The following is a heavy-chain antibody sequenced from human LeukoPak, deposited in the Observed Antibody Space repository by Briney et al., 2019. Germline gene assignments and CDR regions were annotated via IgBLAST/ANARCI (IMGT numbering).Heavy chain of an antibody. J-gene: IGHJ4*02. D-gene: IGHD3-10*01. Sequence: SETLSLTCTVSGGSISSCYWSWIRQPPGKGLEWIEYIYYSESTNYNPSLTSRVTISVDTSKNQFSLKLSSVTAADTAVYYCASNYYGSGSLDYWGQGNLVTVSS. CDR1: GGSISSCY. V-gene: IGHV4-59*08. CDR3: ASNYYGSGSLDY. CDR2: IYYSEST.